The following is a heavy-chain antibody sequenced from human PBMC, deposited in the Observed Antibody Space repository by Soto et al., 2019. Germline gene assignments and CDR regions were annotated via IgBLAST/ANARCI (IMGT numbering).Heavy chain of an antibody. V-gene: IGHV1-3*01. CDR1: GYTFTSYA. D-gene: IGHD2-15*01. J-gene: IGHJ6*03. CDR3: ARARCFNPRYGGSCYYYYYMDV. CDR2: INAGNGNT. Sequence: ASVKVSCKASGYTFTSYAMHWVRQAPGQRLEWMGWINAGNGNTKYSQKFQGRVTITRDTSASTAYMELSSLRSEDTAVYYCARARCFNPRYGGSCYYYYYMDVWGKGTTVTVSS.